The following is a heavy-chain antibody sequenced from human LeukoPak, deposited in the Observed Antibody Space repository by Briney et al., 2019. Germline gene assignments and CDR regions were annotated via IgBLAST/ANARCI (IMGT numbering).Heavy chain of an antibody. V-gene: IGHV3-11*01. J-gene: IGHJ6*03. Sequence: GGSLRLSCAASGFTFSDYYMSWIRQAPGKGLEWVSYISSSGSTIYYADSVKGRFTISRDNAKNSLYLQMNSLRAEDTAVYYFARSYFWSCYYTDYYYYYMDVWGKGTTVTVSS. D-gene: IGHD3-3*01. CDR1: GFTFSDYY. CDR3: ARSYFWSCYYTDYYYYYMDV. CDR2: ISSSGSTI.